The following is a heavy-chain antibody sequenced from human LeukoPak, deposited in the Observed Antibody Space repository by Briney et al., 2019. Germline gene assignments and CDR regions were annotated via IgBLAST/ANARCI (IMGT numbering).Heavy chain of an antibody. Sequence: GGSLRLSCAASGFTFRNYVIHWVRQAPGKGLEWVANIKQDGSKKSYVDSVKGRFTISRDNAKNSLYLQMNSLRAEDTAIYYCTRVGYIDEGIDYWGQGTLVTVSS. J-gene: IGHJ4*02. V-gene: IGHV3-7*04. D-gene: IGHD5-24*01. CDR2: IKQDGSKK. CDR1: GFTFRNYV. CDR3: TRVGYIDEGIDY.